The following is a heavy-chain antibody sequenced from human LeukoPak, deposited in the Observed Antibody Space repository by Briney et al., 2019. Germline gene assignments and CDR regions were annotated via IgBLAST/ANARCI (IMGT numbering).Heavy chain of an antibody. J-gene: IGHJ4*02. Sequence: GSLGLPRAGPGFNLGGYAMSWVRQAPGKGLEWVSSKSGGGGGAYYADSVKGRFTISRDNSKNTLYLQMNSLRAEDTAVYYCARDLYYYDSSGYYFPDYWGQGTLVTVSS. CDR2: KSGGGGGA. CDR3: ARDLYYYDSSGYYFPDY. V-gene: IGHV3-23*01. CDR1: GFNLGGYA. D-gene: IGHD3-22*01.